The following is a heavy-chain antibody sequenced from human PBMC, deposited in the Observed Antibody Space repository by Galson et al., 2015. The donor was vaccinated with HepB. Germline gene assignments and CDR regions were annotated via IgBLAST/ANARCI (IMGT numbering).Heavy chain of an antibody. Sequence: SVKVSCKVSGYTLTELSMHWVRQAPGKGLEWMGGFDPEDGETIYAQKFQGRVTMTEDTSTDTAYMEMNSLRSEDTAVFYCATYSRVDPPLYGSGSPTSFDYWGQGTLVTVSS. V-gene: IGHV1-24*01. J-gene: IGHJ4*02. CDR3: ATYSRVDPPLYGSGSPTSFDY. CDR2: FDPEDGET. CDR1: GYTLTELS. D-gene: IGHD3-10*01.